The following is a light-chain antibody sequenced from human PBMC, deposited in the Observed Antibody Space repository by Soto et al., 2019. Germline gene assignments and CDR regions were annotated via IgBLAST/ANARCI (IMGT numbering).Light chain of an antibody. CDR1: GSDVGCYNY. V-gene: IGLV2-14*01. Sequence: QSVLTPTSSVSASPGQSIAISYPGSGSDVGCYNYVSWYQQHPGKAPKLMIYDVSNRPSGVSDRFSGSKSGNTASLTISGLQAEDEADYYCNSYTSSSIHVFGTGTKVTVL. CDR3: NSYTSSSIHV. CDR2: DVS. J-gene: IGLJ1*01.